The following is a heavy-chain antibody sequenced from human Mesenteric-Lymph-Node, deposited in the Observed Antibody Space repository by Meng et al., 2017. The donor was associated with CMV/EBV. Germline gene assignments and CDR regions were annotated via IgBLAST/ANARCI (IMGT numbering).Heavy chain of an antibody. CDR3: ARGAPTSPSGSYYDHYYGLDV. D-gene: IGHD1-26*01. J-gene: IGHJ6*02. CDR1: RFTFSSYW. CDR2: INSDGSST. V-gene: IGHV3-74*01. Sequence: GESLKISCAASRFTFSSYWMHWVRQAPGKGLVWVSRINSDGSSTSYADSVKGRFTISRHNAKNTLYLQMNSLRAEDTAVYYCARGAPTSPSGSYYDHYYGLDVWGQGTTVTVSS.